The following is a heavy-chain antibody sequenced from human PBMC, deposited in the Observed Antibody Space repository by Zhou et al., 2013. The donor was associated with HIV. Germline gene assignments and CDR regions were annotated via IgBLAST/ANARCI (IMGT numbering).Heavy chain of an antibody. Sequence: QVQLVQSRAEVKKPGASVKVSCKASGYTFTSYDINWVRQATGQGLEWMGWMNPNSGNTGYGQKFQGRVTMTRNTSLSTAYMELSSLRSEDTAVYYCARAYSSRYNDYYYYYGMDVWGQGTTVTVSS. J-gene: IGHJ6*02. V-gene: IGHV1-8*01. CDR3: ARAYSSRYNDYYYYYGMDV. D-gene: IGHD6-13*01. CDR2: MNPNSGNT. CDR1: GYTFTSYD.